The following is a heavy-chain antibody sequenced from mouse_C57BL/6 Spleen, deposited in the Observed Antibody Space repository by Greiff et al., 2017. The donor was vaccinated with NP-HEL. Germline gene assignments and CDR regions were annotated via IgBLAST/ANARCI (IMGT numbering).Heavy chain of an antibody. V-gene: IGHV3-1*01. CDR2: ISYSGST. J-gene: IGHJ3*01. D-gene: IGHD1-1*01. CDR1: GYSITSGYD. Sequence: EVQLQESGPGMVKPSQSLSLTCTVTGYSITSGYDWHWIRHFPGNKLEWMGYISYSGSTNYNPSLKSRISITHDTSKNHFFLKLNSVTTEDTATYYCARGSYGSSSPFAYWGQGTLVTVSA. CDR3: ARGSYGSSSPFAY.